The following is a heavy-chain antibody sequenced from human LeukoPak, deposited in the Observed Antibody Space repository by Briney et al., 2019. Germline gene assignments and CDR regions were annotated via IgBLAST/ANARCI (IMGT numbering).Heavy chain of an antibody. Sequence: ESGGSLRLSCAASGFTFSSYAMHWVRQAPGKGLEWVAVISYDGSNKYYADSVKGRFTISRDNSKNTLYLQMNSLRAEDTAVYYCARDRAGYYDNSGIFFDYWGQGTLVTVSS. CDR3: ARDRAGYYDNSGIFFDY. CDR1: GFTFSSYA. V-gene: IGHV3-30-3*01. CDR2: ISYDGSNK. J-gene: IGHJ4*02. D-gene: IGHD3-22*01.